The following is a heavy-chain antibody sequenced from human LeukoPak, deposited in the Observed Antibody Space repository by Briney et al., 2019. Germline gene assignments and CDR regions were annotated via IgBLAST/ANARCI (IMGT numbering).Heavy chain of an antibody. J-gene: IGHJ5*02. Sequence: GGSLRLSCAASGFTFSNYWMNWVRQAPGKGLEWVANIKQDGSEKYYVDSVKGRFTISRDNAKNSLYLQMNSLRAEDTAVYYCARDTPWDAGWFDPWGQGTLVTVSS. CDR1: GFTFSNYW. CDR3: ARDTPWDAGWFDP. D-gene: IGHD1-26*01. CDR2: IKQDGSEK. V-gene: IGHV3-7*01.